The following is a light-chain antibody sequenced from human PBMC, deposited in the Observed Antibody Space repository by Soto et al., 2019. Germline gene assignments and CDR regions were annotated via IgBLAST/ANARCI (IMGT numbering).Light chain of an antibody. CDR1: ESVSSN. CDR2: GSS. CDR3: QQYYNWPIT. J-gene: IGKJ5*01. Sequence: EIVMTQSPATLSVSPGERATLSCRASESVSSNLAWYQQKPGQAPRLLIWGSSTMATGIPARFTGSGSGTEFTLTISSLQSEDFAIYSFQQYYNWPITVGQGTRLEIK. V-gene: IGKV3-15*01.